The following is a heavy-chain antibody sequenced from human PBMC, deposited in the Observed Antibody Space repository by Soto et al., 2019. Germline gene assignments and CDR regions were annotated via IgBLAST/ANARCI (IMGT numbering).Heavy chain of an antibody. V-gene: IGHV1-18*01. CDR2: ISAYNGNT. CDR1: GYTFTSYG. CDR3: ARGAEQSSYYYYYYGMDV. J-gene: IGHJ6*02. Sequence: GASVKVSCKASGYTFTSYGISWVRQAPGQGLEWMGWISAYNGNTNYAQKLQGRVTMTTDTSTSTAYMELRSLRSDDTAVYYCARGAEQSSYYYYYYGMDVWGQGTTVTVSS. D-gene: IGHD6-19*01.